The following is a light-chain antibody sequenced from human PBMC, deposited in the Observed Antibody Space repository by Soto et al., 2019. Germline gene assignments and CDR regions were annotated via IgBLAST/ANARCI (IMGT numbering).Light chain of an antibody. V-gene: IGKV1-9*01. CDR2: AAS. CDR1: QGISSY. J-gene: IGKJ3*01. Sequence: IQLTQSPSSLSAYVGDRVTIPCRASQGISSYLAWYQQKPGKAPQLLIYAASTLQSGVPSRFSGSGSGTDFTLTISSLQPEDFVTYYCQQLKSSPFTFGPGTKVDIK. CDR3: QQLKSSPFT.